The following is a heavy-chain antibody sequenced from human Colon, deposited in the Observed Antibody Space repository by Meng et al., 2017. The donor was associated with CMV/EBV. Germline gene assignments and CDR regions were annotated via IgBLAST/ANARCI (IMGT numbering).Heavy chain of an antibody. CDR3: AKLGKSGYVTDYYYGMDV. CDR1: GFTFSSYA. V-gene: IGHV3-23*01. Sequence: GGSLRLSCAASGFTFSSYAMSWVRQAPGKGLEWVSAISGSGGSTYYADSVKSRFTISRDNSKNTLYLQMNSLRAEDTAVYYCAKLGKSGYVTDYYYGMDVWGQGTTVTVSS. CDR2: ISGSGGST. J-gene: IGHJ6*02. D-gene: IGHD5-12*01.